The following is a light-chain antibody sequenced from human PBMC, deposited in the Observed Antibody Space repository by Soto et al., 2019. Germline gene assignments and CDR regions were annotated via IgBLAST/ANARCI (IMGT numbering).Light chain of an antibody. CDR3: QSYDSSLSAVV. CDR2: GNS. Sequence: QSVLTQPPSVSGAPGQRVTISCTGSSSNIGAGYDVHWYQQLPGTAPKLLIYGNSNRPSGVPDRFSGSKSGTSASLAITGLQAXXEADYYCQSYDSSLSAVVFGGGTKLTVL. V-gene: IGLV1-40*01. J-gene: IGLJ2*01. CDR1: SSNIGAGYD.